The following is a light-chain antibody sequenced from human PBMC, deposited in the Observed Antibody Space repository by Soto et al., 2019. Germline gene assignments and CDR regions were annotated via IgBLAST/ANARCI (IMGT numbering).Light chain of an antibody. CDR1: SSNIASNT. CDR2: NNN. Sequence: QSVLTQPPSASGTPGQGVTISCSGSSSNIASNTVNWYQQLPGTAPKLLIYNNNHRPSGVLDRFSGSKSGTSASLAISGLQSEDEADYYCAAWDDSLNGPLFGGGTKLTVL. J-gene: IGLJ2*01. CDR3: AAWDDSLNGPL. V-gene: IGLV1-44*01.